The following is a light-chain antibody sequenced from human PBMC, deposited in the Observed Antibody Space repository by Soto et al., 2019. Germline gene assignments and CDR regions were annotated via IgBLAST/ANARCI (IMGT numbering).Light chain of an antibody. J-gene: IGLJ1*01. Sequence: QSVLTQPASVSGSPGQSITISCTGTSSDVGSYNLVSWYQQHPGKAPKLMIYEGSKRPSGVSNRFSGSKSGNTASLTISGVQAEDEADYYCCSYAGSRYVFGTGTKVTVL. V-gene: IGLV2-23*01. CDR2: EGS. CDR1: SSDVGSYNL. CDR3: CSYAGSRYV.